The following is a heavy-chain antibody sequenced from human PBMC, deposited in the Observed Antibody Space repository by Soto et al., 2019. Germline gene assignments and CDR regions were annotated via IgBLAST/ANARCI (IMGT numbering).Heavy chain of an antibody. CDR1: GDSVSSNSAA. CDR3: ARDAWASTPRKHCSGGSCYSGTYYYGIDV. V-gene: IGHV6-1*01. J-gene: IGHJ6*02. Sequence: SQTLSLTCAISGDSVSSNSAAWNWIRQSPSRGLEWLGRTYYRSRWYNDYAVSVKSRITINPDTSKNQFSLQLNSVTPEDTAVYYCARDAWASTPRKHCSGGSCYSGTYYYGIDVCGQGTTVTVS. CDR2: TYYRSRWYN. D-gene: IGHD2-15*01.